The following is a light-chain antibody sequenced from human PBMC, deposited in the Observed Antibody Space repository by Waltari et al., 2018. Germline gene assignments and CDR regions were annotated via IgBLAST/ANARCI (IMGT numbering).Light chain of an antibody. J-gene: IGLJ3*02. Sequence: QSVMTQPPSASGTPGQRVTISCSGSSSNIGNNHVYWYQQLPGAAPKLLIYRNNQRPSGGPARFSVSKSGTSASLAISGLRSEDEADYYCGGWDDSLNGWVFGGGTKLTVL. CDR1: SSNIGNNH. CDR2: RNN. CDR3: GGWDDSLNGWV. V-gene: IGLV1-47*01.